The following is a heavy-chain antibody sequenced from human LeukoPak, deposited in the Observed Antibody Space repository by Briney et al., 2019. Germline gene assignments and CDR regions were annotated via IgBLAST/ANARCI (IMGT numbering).Heavy chain of an antibody. Sequence: GGSLRLSCAASGIAFSRYWMHWVRQAPGKGLEWVAVISYDGSNKYYADSVKGRFTISRDNSKNTLYLQMNSLRAEDTAVYYCARSGGNQPGGYWGQGTLVTVSS. V-gene: IGHV3-30*03. CDR3: ARSGGNQPGGY. D-gene: IGHD4-23*01. CDR2: ISYDGSNK. J-gene: IGHJ4*02. CDR1: GIAFSRYW.